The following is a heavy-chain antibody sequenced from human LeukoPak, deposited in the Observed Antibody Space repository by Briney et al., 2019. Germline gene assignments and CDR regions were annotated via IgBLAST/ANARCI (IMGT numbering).Heavy chain of an antibody. CDR2: ISWNSGSI. J-gene: IGHJ4*02. V-gene: IGHV3-9*01. CDR1: GFTFDDYA. CDR3: AKESYSSSSHSSFDY. D-gene: IGHD6-6*01. Sequence: GGSLRLSCAASGFTFDDYAMHWVRQAPGKGLEWVSGISWNSGSIGYADSVKGRFTISRDNSKNTLYLQMNSLRAEDTAVYYCAKESYSSSSHSSFDYWGQGTLVTVSS.